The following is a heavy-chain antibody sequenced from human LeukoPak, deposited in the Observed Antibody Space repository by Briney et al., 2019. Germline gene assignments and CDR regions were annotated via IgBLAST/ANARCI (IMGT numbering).Heavy chain of an antibody. CDR1: AGSISSSSYY. J-gene: IGHJ4*02. CDR3: ARDLYGEYEGSFDY. V-gene: IGHV4-39*07. D-gene: IGHD4-17*01. Sequence: YPSPCLSLTCTVAAGSISSSSYYWGWLRQPPGKGLEWIGRIYYSGTTHSTPSLTTRVTIPVDTTNNQFSLKLSSPTAADTAVYYCARDLYGEYEGSFDYWGQGTLVTVSS. CDR2: IYYSGTT.